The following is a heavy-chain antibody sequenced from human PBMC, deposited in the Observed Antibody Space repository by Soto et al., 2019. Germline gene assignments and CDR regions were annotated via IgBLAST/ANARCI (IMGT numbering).Heavy chain of an antibody. D-gene: IGHD2-2*01. V-gene: IGHV3-23*01. CDR1: GCTFSSYT. CDR2: ISARGGST. Sequence: EVQLLESGGGLGQGGGALRLSCAASGCTFSSYTMNWVRQAPGKGLGWVSLISARGGSTYYADSVKGRFTISRDNSKNTLYLQMNSLRAEDTGVYYCARDPPNDKTQLDYGMDVWGQGTAVTVSS. CDR3: ARDPPNDKTQLDYGMDV. J-gene: IGHJ6*02.